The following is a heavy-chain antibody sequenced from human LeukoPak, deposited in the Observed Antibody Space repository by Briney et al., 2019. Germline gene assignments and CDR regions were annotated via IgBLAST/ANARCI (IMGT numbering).Heavy chain of an antibody. J-gene: IGHJ5*02. Sequence: SETLSLTCTVSGGSISSSTYYWAWIRQPLGKGLEWIGSFSYGGNTYYNPSLESRVTISLDTSKNQFSLRLRSVTATDTAVYYCARQEDGYYYDNSWFDPWGQGTQVTVSS. D-gene: IGHD3-22*01. CDR2: FSYGGNT. CDR3: ARQEDGYYYDNSWFDP. CDR1: GGSISSSTYY. V-gene: IGHV4-39*01.